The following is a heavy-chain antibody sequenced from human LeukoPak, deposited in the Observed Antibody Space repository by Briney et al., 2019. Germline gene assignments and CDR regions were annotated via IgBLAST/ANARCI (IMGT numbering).Heavy chain of an antibody. D-gene: IGHD4-17*01. V-gene: IGHV1-69*13. Sequence: SVKVSCKASGYTFTGYYMHWVRQAPGQGLEWMGGIIPIFGTANYAQKFQGRVTITADESTSTAYMELSSLRSEDTAVYYCATFLYGDYVEFDYWGQGTLVTVSS. CDR2: IIPIFGTA. J-gene: IGHJ4*02. CDR3: ATFLYGDYVEFDY. CDR1: GYTFTGYY.